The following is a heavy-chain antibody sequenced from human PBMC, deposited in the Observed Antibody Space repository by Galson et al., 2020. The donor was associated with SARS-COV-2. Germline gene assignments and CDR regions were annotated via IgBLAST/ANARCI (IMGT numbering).Heavy chain of an antibody. D-gene: IGHD3-22*01. Sequence: ASVKVSCKASGYTFTGYYMHWVRQAPGQGLEWMGWINPNSGGTNYAQKFQGRVTMTRDTSISTAYMELSRLRSDDTAVYYCARVHYDSSGYYYVFGPDFDYWGQGTLVTVSS. CDR3: ARVHYDSSGYYYVFGPDFDY. V-gene: IGHV1-2*02. CDR1: GYTFTGYY. J-gene: IGHJ4*02. CDR2: INPNSGGT.